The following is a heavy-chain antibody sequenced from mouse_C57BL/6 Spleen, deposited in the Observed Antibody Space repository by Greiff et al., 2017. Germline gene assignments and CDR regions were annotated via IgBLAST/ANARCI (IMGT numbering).Heavy chain of an antibody. CDR2: INPNNGGT. Sequence: EVQLQQSGPELVKPGASVKIPCKASGYTFTDYNMDWVKQSHGKSLEWIGDINPNNGGTIYNQKFKGKATLTVDKSSNTAYMQLRSLTSEDTAVNYCARWGARYYYAMDYWGQGTSVTVSS. J-gene: IGHJ4*01. CDR3: ARWGARYYYAMDY. CDR1: GYTFTDYN. V-gene: IGHV1-18*01.